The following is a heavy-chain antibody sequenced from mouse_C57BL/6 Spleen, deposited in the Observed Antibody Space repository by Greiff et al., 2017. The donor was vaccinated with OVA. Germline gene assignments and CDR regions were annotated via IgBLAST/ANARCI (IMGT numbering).Heavy chain of an antibody. J-gene: IGHJ1*03. CDR1: GYAFSSSW. Sequence: QVQLKESGPELVKPGASVKISCKASGYAFSSSWMNWVKQRPGKGLEWIGRIYPGDGDTNYNGKFKGKATLTADKSSSTAYMQLSSLTSEDSAVYFCARWEVDYYGSSYGYFDVWGTGTTVTVSS. CDR2: IYPGDGDT. D-gene: IGHD1-1*01. CDR3: ARWEVDYYGSSYGYFDV. V-gene: IGHV1-82*01.